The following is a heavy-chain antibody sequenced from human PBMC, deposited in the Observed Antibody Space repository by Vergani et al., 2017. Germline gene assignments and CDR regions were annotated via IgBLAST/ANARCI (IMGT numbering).Heavy chain of an antibody. Sequence: VQLLESGGGWVQPGGSLRLSCAASGFTFSSYGMHWVSQAPGKGLEWVAFIRYAGSNKYYADSVKGRFTISRDNSKNTLYLQRNSLRAEDTAVYYCAKDQGGGDFDYWGQGSLVTVSS. CDR3: AKDQGGGDFDY. CDR1: GFTFSSYG. V-gene: IGHV3-30*02. CDR2: IRYAGSNK. D-gene: IGHD2-21*01. J-gene: IGHJ4*02.